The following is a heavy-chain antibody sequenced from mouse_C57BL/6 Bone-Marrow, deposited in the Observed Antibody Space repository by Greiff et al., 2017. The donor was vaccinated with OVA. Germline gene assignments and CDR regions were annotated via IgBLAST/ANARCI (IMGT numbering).Heavy chain of an antibody. Sequence: QVQLQQPGAELVKPGASVKVSCKASGYTFTSYWMHWVKQRPGQGLEWIGRIHPSDSDTNYNQKFKGKATLTVDTSSSTAYMQLSSLTSEDSAVYYCARLYYGNYWYFDVWGTGTTVTVSS. V-gene: IGHV1-74*01. CDR2: IHPSDSDT. CDR1: GYTFTSYW. D-gene: IGHD2-1*01. CDR3: ARLYYGNYWYFDV. J-gene: IGHJ1*03.